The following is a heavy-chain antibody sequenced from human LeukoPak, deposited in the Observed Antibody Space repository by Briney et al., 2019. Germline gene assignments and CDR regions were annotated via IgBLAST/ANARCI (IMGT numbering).Heavy chain of an antibody. V-gene: IGHV4-39*01. CDR3: ARRSYRDYYYYYYIDV. CDR2: IYYSGST. D-gene: IGHD5-18*01. Sequence: PSETLSRTCTVSGGSISSSSYYWGWIRQPPGKGLEWIGSIYYSGSTYYNPSLKSRVTISVDTSKNQFSLKLSSVTAADTAVYYCARRSYRDYYYYYYIDVWGKGATVTVSS. J-gene: IGHJ6*03. CDR1: GGSISSSSYY.